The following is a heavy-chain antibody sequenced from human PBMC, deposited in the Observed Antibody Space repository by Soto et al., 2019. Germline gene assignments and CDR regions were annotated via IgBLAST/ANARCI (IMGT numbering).Heavy chain of an antibody. J-gene: IGHJ2*01. CDR3: AKAPRSGFLIWYFDL. Sequence: EVQLVESGGGLVQPGRSLRLSCAASGFTFDDYVMHWVRQAPGKGLEWVSGISWNSGSIGYADSVKGRFTISRDNAKNSLYLQMNSLRAEDTALYYCAKAPRSGFLIWYFDLWGRGTLVTVSS. D-gene: IGHD3-10*01. V-gene: IGHV3-9*01. CDR2: ISWNSGSI. CDR1: GFTFDDYV.